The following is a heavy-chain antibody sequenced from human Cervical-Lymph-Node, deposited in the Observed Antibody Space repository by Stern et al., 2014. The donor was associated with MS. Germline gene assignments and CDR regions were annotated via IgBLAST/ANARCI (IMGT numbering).Heavy chain of an antibody. CDR1: GGTFSSYA. J-gene: IGHJ6*02. V-gene: IGHV1-69*01. D-gene: IGHD6-6*01. CDR2: IIPIFGTA. CDR3: ARAARPYYYYYYGMDV. Sequence: VHLVESGAEVKKPGSSVKVSCKASGGTFSSYAISWVRQAPGQGLEWMGGIIPIFGTANYGQKFQGKVTITADQSTSTAYMELSSLRSEDTAVYYCARAARPYYYYYYGMDVWGQGTTVTVSS.